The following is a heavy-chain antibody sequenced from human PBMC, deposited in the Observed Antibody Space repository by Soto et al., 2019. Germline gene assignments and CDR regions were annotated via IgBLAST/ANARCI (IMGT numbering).Heavy chain of an antibody. V-gene: IGHV3-11*06. CDR1: GFTFSDYY. CDR3: ARDGGCRDGYTVGCNWFDP. D-gene: IGHD5-12*01. Sequence: PGGSLRLSCAASGFTFSDYYMSWIRQAPGKGLEWVSYISTTSIYTNYADSVKGRFTISRDNSKNTLYLQMNSLRAEDTAVYYCARDGGCRDGYTVGCNWFDPWGQGTLVTVSS. CDR2: ISTTSIYT. J-gene: IGHJ5*02.